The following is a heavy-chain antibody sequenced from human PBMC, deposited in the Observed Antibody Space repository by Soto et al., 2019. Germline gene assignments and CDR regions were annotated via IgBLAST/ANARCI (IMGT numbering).Heavy chain of an antibody. D-gene: IGHD6-13*01. CDR1: GYSFTSYW. V-gene: IGHV5-10-1*01. CDR3: ARQSGIAAAGTNYYYYGMDV. J-gene: IGHJ6*02. Sequence: GESLKISCKGSGYSFTSYWISWVRQMPGKGLKWMGRIDPSDSYTNYSPSFQGHVTISADKSISTAYLQWSSLKASDTAMYYCARQSGIAAAGTNYYYYGMDVWGQGTTVTVSS. CDR2: IDPSDSYT.